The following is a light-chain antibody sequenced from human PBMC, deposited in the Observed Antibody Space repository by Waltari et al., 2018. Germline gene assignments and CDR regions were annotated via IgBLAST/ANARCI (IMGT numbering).Light chain of an antibody. V-gene: IGLV3-1*01. CDR2: QDL. CDR1: RLGDKF. Sequence: SYELTQPPSVSVSPGQTVSITCSGDRLGDKFACWYQQKAGQSPILVIYQDLKRPSGIPEGVSGSRSGNTATLTSRGSQVMDEAEYYCQAWDATTGMLFGGGTQVTVL. J-gene: IGLJ2*01. CDR3: QAWDATTGML.